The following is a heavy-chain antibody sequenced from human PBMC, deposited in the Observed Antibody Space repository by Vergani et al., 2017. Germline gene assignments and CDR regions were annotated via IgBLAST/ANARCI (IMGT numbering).Heavy chain of an antibody. CDR1: GGTFSSYG. Sequence: QVQLVQSGAEVKKPGASVKVSCKASGGTFSSYGISWVRQAPGQGLEWMGGINPIFGTTNYAQKFQGRVTITADKSTSTAYMELSRLRSEDTAVYYCARDRYDRSGYYSDYWGQGTLVTVS. CDR3: ARDRYDRSGYYSDY. J-gene: IGHJ4*02. V-gene: IGHV1-69*13. CDR2: INPIFGTT. D-gene: IGHD3-22*01.